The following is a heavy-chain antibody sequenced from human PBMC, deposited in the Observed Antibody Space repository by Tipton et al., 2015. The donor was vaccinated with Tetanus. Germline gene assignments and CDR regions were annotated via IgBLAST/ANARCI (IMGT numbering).Heavy chain of an antibody. D-gene: IGHD2-2*01. J-gene: IGHJ4*02. CDR2: LDYSGNT. V-gene: IGHV4-30-2*03. CDR1: GGSVRSGDYS. CDR3: AKSDRVTRTSWYFHD. Sequence: VKPSKTLSLTCTVSGGSVRSGDYSWNWIRQPPGKGLEWIGSLDYSGNTYYNSSLMSRVTISVDTSKNQFSLRLNSVTAVDTAVYYCAKSDRVTRTSWYFHDWGQGTLVTVSS.